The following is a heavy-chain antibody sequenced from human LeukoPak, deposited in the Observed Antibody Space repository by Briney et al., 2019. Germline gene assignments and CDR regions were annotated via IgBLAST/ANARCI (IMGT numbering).Heavy chain of an antibody. CDR3: AKNWDDYDSSGPIDH. V-gene: IGHV3-23*01. CDR1: GFSFSAYA. J-gene: IGHJ4*02. Sequence: PGGSLRLSCAASGFSFSAYAMSWVRQAPGKGLEWVSGIGASGLNTYYADTVKGRLTISRDNSNNAVYLQLYSLRVDDTAVYCCAKNWDDYDSSGPIDHWGQGALVTVSS. D-gene: IGHD3-22*01. CDR2: IGASGLNT.